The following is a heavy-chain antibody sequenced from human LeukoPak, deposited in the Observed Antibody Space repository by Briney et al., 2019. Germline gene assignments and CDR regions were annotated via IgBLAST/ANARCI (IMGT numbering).Heavy chain of an antibody. D-gene: IGHD4-17*01. V-gene: IGHV4-34*01. J-gene: IGHJ5*02. CDR1: GGSFSGYY. CDR3: ARVGTTVTTSRWYNWFDP. Sequence: PSETLSLTCAVYGGSFSGYYWSWIRQPPGKGREWIGEINHSGSTNYNPSLKSRVTISVDTSKNQFSLKLSSVTAADTAVYYCARVGTTVTTSRWYNWFDPWGQGTLVTVSS. CDR2: INHSGST.